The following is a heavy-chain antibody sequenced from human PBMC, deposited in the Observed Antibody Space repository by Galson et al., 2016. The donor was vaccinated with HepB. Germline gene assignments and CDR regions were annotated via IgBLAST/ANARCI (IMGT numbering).Heavy chain of an antibody. CDR3: ARHSGVSSVTYQGIDY. CDR2: IHYSGST. V-gene: IGHV4-39*01. D-gene: IGHD1-26*01. CDR1: GGSISRSAYY. J-gene: IGHJ4*02. Sequence: SETLYLTCTVSGGSISRSAYYWGWIRQPPGKGLEWIGSIHYSGSTSYYASLKSRVTISVDTSKNQFSLNLRSVTAADTAVYYWARHSGVSSVTYQGIDYWGQGTLVTVSS.